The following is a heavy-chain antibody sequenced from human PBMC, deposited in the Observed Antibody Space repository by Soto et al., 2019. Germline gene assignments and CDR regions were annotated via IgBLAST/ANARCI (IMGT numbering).Heavy chain of an antibody. CDR2: INPNSGGT. CDR1: GYTFTGYY. Sequence: ASVKVSCKASGYTFTGYYMHWVRQAPGQGLEWMGWINPNSGGTNYAQKFQGWVTMTRDTSISTAYMELSRLRSDDTAVYYCARGLGITIFGVVITSHDAFDIWGQGTMVTVS. V-gene: IGHV1-2*04. D-gene: IGHD3-3*01. CDR3: ARGLGITIFGVVITSHDAFDI. J-gene: IGHJ3*02.